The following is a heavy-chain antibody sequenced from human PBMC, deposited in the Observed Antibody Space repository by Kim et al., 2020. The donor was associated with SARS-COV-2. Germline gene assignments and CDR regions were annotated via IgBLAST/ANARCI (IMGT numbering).Heavy chain of an antibody. CDR3: ARDRVGARGLFDY. J-gene: IGHJ4*02. D-gene: IGHD1-26*01. CDR2: ISSSSSYI. Sequence: GGSLRLSCAASGFTFSSYSMNWVRQAPGKGLEWVSSISSSSSYIYYADSVKGRFTISRDNAKNSLYLQMNSLRAEDTAVYYCARDRVGARGLFDYWGQGTLVTVSS. V-gene: IGHV3-21*01. CDR1: GFTFSSYS.